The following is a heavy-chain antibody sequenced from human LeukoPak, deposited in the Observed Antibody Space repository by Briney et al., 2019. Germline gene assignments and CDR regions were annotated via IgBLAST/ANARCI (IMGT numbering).Heavy chain of an antibody. Sequence: GSLRLSCAASEFTFSSYSMNWVRQAPGKGLMWVSQISPDGSQTFYADSVKGRFTISRDNAKNTLFLQMDSLRAEDTALYYCVRSLRSADFWGQGTLVTVSS. J-gene: IGHJ4*02. CDR2: ISPDGSQT. CDR1: EFTFSSYS. V-gene: IGHV3-74*01. CDR3: VRSLRSADF.